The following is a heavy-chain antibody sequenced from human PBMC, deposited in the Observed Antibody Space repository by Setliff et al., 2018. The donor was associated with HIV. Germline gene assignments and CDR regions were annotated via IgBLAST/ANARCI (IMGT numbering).Heavy chain of an antibody. CDR3: ARGSRDGYRLPFGY. CDR1: GFTFSSYT. J-gene: IGHJ4*02. Sequence: GGSLRLSCAASGFTFSSYTMNWVRQAPGKGLEWVSSISSSSYYIYYADSVKGRFTISRDNAKNSLFLQMNSLRAEDTAVYYCARGSRDGYRLPFGYWGQGTLVTVSS. V-gene: IGHV3-21*01. D-gene: IGHD5-12*01. CDR2: ISSSSYYI.